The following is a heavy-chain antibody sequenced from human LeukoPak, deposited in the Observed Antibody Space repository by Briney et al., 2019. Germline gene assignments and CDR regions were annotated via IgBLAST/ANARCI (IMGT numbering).Heavy chain of an antibody. D-gene: IGHD1-26*01. CDR2: IYSGGST. V-gene: IGHV3-53*05. Sequence: GGSLRLSCAASGFTVSSNYMSWVRQAPGKGLEWVSVIYSGGSTYYADSVMGRFTISRDNSKNTLYLQMNSLRDDDTALYYCAAGYSSDYWGQGTRVAVSS. J-gene: IGHJ4*02. CDR3: AAGYSSDY. CDR1: GFTVSSNY.